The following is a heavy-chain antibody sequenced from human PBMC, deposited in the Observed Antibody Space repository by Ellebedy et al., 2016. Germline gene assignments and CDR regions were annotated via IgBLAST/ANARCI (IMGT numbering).Heavy chain of an antibody. D-gene: IGHD6-19*01. Sequence: GESLKISCAASGFTFSSYGMHWVRQAPGKGLEWVAVIWYDGSNKYYADSVKGRFTISRDNSKNTLYLQMNSLRAEDTAVYYCARDKVGQWLAPNWFDPWGQGTLVTVSS. J-gene: IGHJ5*02. V-gene: IGHV3-33*01. CDR2: IWYDGSNK. CDR1: GFTFSSYG. CDR3: ARDKVGQWLAPNWFDP.